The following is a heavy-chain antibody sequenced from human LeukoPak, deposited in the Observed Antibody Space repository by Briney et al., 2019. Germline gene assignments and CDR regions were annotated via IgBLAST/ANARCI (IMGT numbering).Heavy chain of an antibody. CDR2: INHSGST. J-gene: IGHJ4*02. V-gene: IGHV4-34*01. D-gene: IGHD1-26*01. CDR1: GGSFSGYY. CDR3: ASSAGYSGSYIDY. Sequence: SSETLSLTCAVYGGSFSGYYWSWIRQPPGKGLEWIGEINHSGSTNYNPSLKSRVTISVDTSKNQFSLKLSSVTAADTAVYYCASSAGYSGSYIDYWGQGTLVTVSS.